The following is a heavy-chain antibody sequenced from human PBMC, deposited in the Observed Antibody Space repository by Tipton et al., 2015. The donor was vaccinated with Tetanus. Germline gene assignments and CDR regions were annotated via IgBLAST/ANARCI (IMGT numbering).Heavy chain of an antibody. D-gene: IGHD3-3*01. CDR3: ARANYDFPKKGPFDS. J-gene: IGHJ4*02. V-gene: IGHV1-69*06. Sequence: QLVQSGPEVKKPGSSVKVSCKASGGTFRYHAISWVRQAPGQGLEWMGGIIPVFGTSNYAQNFQDRVTVTADKSTSTVYMELRSLRPDDTAVYYCARANYDFPKKGPFDSWGQGSLVIVSS. CDR1: GGTFRYHA. CDR2: IIPVFGTS.